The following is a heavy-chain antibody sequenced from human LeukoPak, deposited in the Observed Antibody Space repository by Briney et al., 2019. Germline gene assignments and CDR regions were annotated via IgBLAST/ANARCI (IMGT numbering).Heavy chain of an antibody. CDR2: ISSGSSYI. V-gene: IGHV3-21*01. CDR1: RFTFSRYN. CDR3: ARGAPYCSGGSCMYYFDY. Sequence: GGSLRLSCAASRFTFSRYNMNWVRQAPGKGLEWVSSISSGSSYIYYADSVKGRFTISRDNAKNSLYLQMNSLRAEDTAVYYCARGAPYCSGGSCMYYFDYWGQGTLVTVSS. D-gene: IGHD2-15*01. J-gene: IGHJ4*02.